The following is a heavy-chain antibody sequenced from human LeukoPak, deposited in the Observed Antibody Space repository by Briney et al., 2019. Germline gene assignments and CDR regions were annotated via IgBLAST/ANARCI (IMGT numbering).Heavy chain of an antibody. CDR3: ATGPGKYYYDTSSYSGFHCYFDL. V-gene: IGHV1-2*02. CDR1: GYIFTGYY. D-gene: IGHD3-22*01. J-gene: IGHJ2*01. CDR2: INPNSGGT. Sequence: ASVKVSCKASGYIFTGYYMHWVRQAPGQGLEWMEWINPNSGGTNFAQKFQGRVTMTRDTSISTAYMELSRLRSDDTAVYYCATGPGKYYYDTSSYSGFHCYFDLWGRGTLVAVSS.